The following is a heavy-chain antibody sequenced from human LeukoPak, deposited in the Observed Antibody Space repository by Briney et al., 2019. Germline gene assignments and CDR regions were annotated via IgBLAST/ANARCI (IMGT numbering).Heavy chain of an antibody. CDR3: AKHYDSSGYYFDY. Sequence: PGGSLRLSCAASGFTFSNYAMTWVRQGPGKGLEWVSGIVGTGGSRYYADSVRGRFTISRDNSKNTLYLQMNSLRAEDTAVYYCAKHYDSSGYYFDYWGPGTLVTVSS. V-gene: IGHV3-23*01. J-gene: IGHJ4*02. D-gene: IGHD3-22*01. CDR2: IVGTGGSR. CDR1: GFTFSNYA.